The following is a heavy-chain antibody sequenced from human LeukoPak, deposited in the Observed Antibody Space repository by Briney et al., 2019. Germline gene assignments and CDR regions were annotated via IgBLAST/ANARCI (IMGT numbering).Heavy chain of an antibody. J-gene: IGHJ4*01. CDR3: ARADRGGYDRFDY. CDR1: GGSISSGGYY. D-gene: IGHD5-12*01. Sequence: SETLSLTCTVSGGSISSGGYYWSWIRQHPGKGLEWIGYIYYSGSTYYNPSLKSRVTISVDTSKNQFSLKLSSVTAADTAVYYCARADRGGYDRFDYWGQEPWSPSPQ. CDR2: IYYSGST. V-gene: IGHV4-31*03.